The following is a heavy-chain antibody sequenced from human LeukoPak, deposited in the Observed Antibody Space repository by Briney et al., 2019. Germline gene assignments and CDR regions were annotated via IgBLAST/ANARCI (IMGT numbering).Heavy chain of an antibody. J-gene: IGHJ5*02. Sequence: ASVKVSCKASGYTFTSFGISWVRQAPGQGLEWMGRISAYNGNTNYAQKLQGRVTMTTDTSTSTAYMELRSLRSDDTAVYYCTRIYCSTTSCYFEPPPLNWFDPWGQGTLVTVSS. D-gene: IGHD2-2*01. CDR1: GYTFTSFG. CDR3: TRIYCSTTSCYFEPPPLNWFDP. CDR2: ISAYNGNT. V-gene: IGHV1-18*01.